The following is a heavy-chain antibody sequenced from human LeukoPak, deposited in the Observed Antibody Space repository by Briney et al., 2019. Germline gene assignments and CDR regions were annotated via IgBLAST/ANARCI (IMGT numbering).Heavy chain of an antibody. D-gene: IGHD3-10*01. Sequence: GSLRLSCAASEFTLVRYAMNWVRQAPGKGLEWVSYISSSSFKIGYADSVKGRFTISRDNAKNSLYLQMNSLRAEDTAVYYCARDPSMVRGVGTPPCFDPWGQGTLVTVSS. V-gene: IGHV3-48*04. CDR1: EFTLVRYA. CDR2: ISSSSFKI. J-gene: IGHJ5*02. CDR3: ARDPSMVRGVGTPPCFDP.